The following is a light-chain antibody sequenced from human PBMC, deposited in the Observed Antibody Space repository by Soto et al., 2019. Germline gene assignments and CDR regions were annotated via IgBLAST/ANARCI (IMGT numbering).Light chain of an antibody. CDR1: QSVSSY. J-gene: IGKJ1*01. CDR2: DAS. V-gene: IGKV3-11*01. CDR3: QQRSNWPWT. Sequence: EIALTQSPASLSLSPVEIATLAGMASQSVSSYLAWYQQKPGQAPRLLIYDASNRATGIPARFSGSGSGTDFTLTISSLEPEDFAVYYCQQRSNWPWTFGQGTKVDIK.